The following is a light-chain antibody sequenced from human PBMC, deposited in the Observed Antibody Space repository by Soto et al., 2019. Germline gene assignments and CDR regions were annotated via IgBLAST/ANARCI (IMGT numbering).Light chain of an antibody. CDR3: AAWHDSLNGPV. CDR1: SSNIGGNP. Sequence: QSVLTQPPSASGTPGQRVTISCSGSSSNIGGNPVNWYQQLPGTAPKLLIYNNNQRPSGVPDRFSGSKSGTSASLAISGLHSEDEADYYCAAWHDSLNGPVFGGGTKATVL. J-gene: IGLJ3*02. CDR2: NNN. V-gene: IGLV1-44*01.